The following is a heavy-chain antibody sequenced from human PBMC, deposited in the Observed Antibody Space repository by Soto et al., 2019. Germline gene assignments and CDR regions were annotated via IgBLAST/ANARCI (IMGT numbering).Heavy chain of an antibody. V-gene: IGHV5-51*01. CDR3: ARPFDSSGCFDY. D-gene: IGHD6-19*01. J-gene: IGHJ4*02. Sequence: GESLKISCKGSGYSFTSHWIGWVRQMPGKGLEYMGIIWPGDSDTRYSPSFQGQVTISADKSTSTAYLQWSSLKASDTAMYYCARPFDSSGCFDYWGQGTLVTVSS. CDR2: IWPGDSDT. CDR1: GYSFTSHW.